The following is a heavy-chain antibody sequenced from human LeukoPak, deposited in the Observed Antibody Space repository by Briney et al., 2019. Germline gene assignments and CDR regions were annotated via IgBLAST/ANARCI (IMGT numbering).Heavy chain of an antibody. J-gene: IGHJ4*02. CDR3: ARDHSGYLGGPYYFDY. D-gene: IGHD3-22*01. CDR1: GFTFSSYG. Sequence: GGSLRLSCAASGFTFSSYGMHWVRQAPGKGLEWVAVISYDGSNKYYADSVKGRFTISRDNSKNTLYLQMNSLRAEDTAVYYCARDHSGYLGGPYYFDYWGQGTLVTVSS. V-gene: IGHV3-30*03. CDR2: ISYDGSNK.